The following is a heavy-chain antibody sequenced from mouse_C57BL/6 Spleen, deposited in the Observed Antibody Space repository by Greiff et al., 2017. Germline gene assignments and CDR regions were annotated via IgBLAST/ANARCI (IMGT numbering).Heavy chain of an antibody. J-gene: IGHJ1*03. V-gene: IGHV1-55*01. CDR3: ARAGYYGSSYWYFEV. CDR2: IYPGSGST. Sequence: QVQLQQPGAELVKPGASVKMSCKASGYTFTSYWITWVKQRPGQGLEWIGDIYPGSGSTNYNEKFKSKATLTVDTSSSTAYMQLSSLTSEDSAVYYCARAGYYGSSYWYFEVWGTGTTVTVSS. D-gene: IGHD1-1*01. CDR1: GYTFTSYW.